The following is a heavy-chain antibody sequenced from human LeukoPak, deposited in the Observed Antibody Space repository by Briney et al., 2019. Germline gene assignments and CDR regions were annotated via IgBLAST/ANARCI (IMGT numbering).Heavy chain of an antibody. J-gene: IGHJ3*02. CDR1: GFTFSSYG. CDR3: ARVENEDYDYVWGSYRYGAFDI. CDR2: INSDGSST. V-gene: IGHV3-74*01. D-gene: IGHD3-16*02. Sequence: LPGGSLRLSCAASGFTFSSYGMHWVRQAPGKGLVWVSRINSDGSSTSYADSVKGRFTISRDNAKNTLYLQMNSLRAEDTAVYYCARVENEDYDYVWGSYRYGAFDIWGQGTMVTVSS.